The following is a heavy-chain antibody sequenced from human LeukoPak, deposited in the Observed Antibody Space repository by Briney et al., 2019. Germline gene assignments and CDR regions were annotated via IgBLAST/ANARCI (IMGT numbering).Heavy chain of an antibody. V-gene: IGHV3-48*01. CDR2: ISSSSRTI. J-gene: IGHJ4*02. CDR1: GFTFSSYS. CDR3: ARERARREYYFDY. Sequence: QSGGSLRLSCAASGFTFSSYSMNWVRQAPGKGLEWVSYISSSSRTIYYADSVKGRFTISRDNAKNSLYLQMNSLRAEDTAVYYCARERARREYYFDYWGQGTLVTVSS.